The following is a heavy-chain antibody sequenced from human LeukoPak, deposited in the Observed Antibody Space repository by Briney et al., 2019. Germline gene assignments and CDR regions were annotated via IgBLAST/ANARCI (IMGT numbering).Heavy chain of an antibody. CDR3: ARVVSQLGVDV. CDR1: GGSISSYS. D-gene: IGHD6-6*01. V-gene: IGHV4-59*12. CDR2: IYHSGST. J-gene: IGHJ6*04. Sequence: SETLSLTCTVSGGSISSYSWSWIRQSPGKGLEWIGYIYHSGSTYYNPSLKSRVTISVDRSKNQFSLKLSSVTAADTAVYYCARVVSQLGVDVWGKGTTVTVSS.